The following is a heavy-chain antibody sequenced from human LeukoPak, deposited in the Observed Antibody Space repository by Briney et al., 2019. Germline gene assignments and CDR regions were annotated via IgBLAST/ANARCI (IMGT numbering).Heavy chain of an antibody. Sequence: SETLSLTCAVNGGSFSDYYWSWIRQPPGKGLEWIGYIYYSGSTNYNPSLKSRVTISVDTSKNQFSLKLSSVTAADTAVYYCARQVVVVAPAWFDPWGQGTLVTVSS. J-gene: IGHJ5*02. CDR3: ARQVVVVAPAWFDP. CDR1: GGSFSDYY. D-gene: IGHD2-15*01. CDR2: IYYSGST. V-gene: IGHV4-59*08.